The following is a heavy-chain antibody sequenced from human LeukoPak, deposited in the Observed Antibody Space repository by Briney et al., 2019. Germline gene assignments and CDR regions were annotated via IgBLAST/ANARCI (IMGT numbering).Heavy chain of an antibody. D-gene: IGHD6-13*01. CDR3: ANTFQQLVLARTPFDY. V-gene: IGHV3-23*01. J-gene: IGHJ4*02. CDR1: GFTFSSYA. Sequence: PGGSLRLSCAASGFTFSSYAMSWVRQAPGKGLEWVSAISGSGGSTYYADSVKGRFTISRDNSKNTLYLQMNSLRAEDTAVYYCANTFQQLVLARTPFDYWGQGTLVTVSS. CDR2: ISGSGGST.